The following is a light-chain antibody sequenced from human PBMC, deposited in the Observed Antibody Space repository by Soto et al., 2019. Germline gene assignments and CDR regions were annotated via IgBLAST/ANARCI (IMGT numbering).Light chain of an antibody. V-gene: IGKV3-11*01. Sequence: EIGLTQSPSTLSWSPGERATLSWGASQSVSSYLAWYQQKTGQAPRLLIYDASNRATGIPARFSGSGSGTDFNLTISSLETEDFAVYYCQQRYNWPITFGQGTRLEI. J-gene: IGKJ5*01. CDR2: DAS. CDR3: QQRYNWPIT. CDR1: QSVSSY.